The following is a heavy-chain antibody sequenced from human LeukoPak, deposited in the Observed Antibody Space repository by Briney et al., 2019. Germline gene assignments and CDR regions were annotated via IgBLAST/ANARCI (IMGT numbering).Heavy chain of an antibody. CDR3: ARGPSIAARYDAFDI. D-gene: IGHD6-6*01. CDR2: IWFDGSNK. Sequence: PGGSLRLSCAASGFTFSSYEMNWVRQAPGKGLEWVAVIWFDGSNKYYADSVKGRFSISRDNSKNTLYLQMNSLRVEDTAVYYCARGPSIAARYDAFDIWGQGTMVTVSS. V-gene: IGHV3-33*08. CDR1: GFTFSSYE. J-gene: IGHJ3*02.